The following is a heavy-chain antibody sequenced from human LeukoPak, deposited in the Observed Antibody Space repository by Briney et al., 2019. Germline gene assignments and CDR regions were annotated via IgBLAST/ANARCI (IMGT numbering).Heavy chain of an antibody. J-gene: IGHJ6*03. CDR2: IRYDGSNK. D-gene: IGHD6-13*01. CDR1: GFTFRSYG. CDR3: AKDSAAAGNYYYYMDV. V-gene: IGHV3-30*02. Sequence: PGGSLRLSXAASGFTFRSYGMHWVRQAPGKGLEWVAFIRYDGSNKYYADSVKGRFTISRDNSKNTLYLQMNSLRAEDTAVYYCAKDSAAAGNYYYYMDVWGKGTTVTVSS.